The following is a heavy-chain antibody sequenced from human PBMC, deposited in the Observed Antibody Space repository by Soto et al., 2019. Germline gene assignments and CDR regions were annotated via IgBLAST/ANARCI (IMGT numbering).Heavy chain of an antibody. Sequence: PGGSLRLSCAASGFTFSSYAMSWVRQAPGKGLEWVSAISGSGGSTYYADSVKGRFTISRDNSKNTLYLQMNSLRAEDTAVYYCAKQEMENCTNGVCYYFYYYYYYMDVWGKGTTVTVSS. D-gene: IGHD2-8*01. CDR2: ISGSGGST. CDR3: AKQEMENCTNGVCYYFYYYYYYMDV. CDR1: GFTFSSYA. J-gene: IGHJ6*03. V-gene: IGHV3-23*01.